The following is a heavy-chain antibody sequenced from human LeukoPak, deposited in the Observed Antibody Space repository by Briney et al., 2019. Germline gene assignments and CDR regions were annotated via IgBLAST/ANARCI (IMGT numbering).Heavy chain of an antibody. CDR1: GFTFSTYA. D-gene: IGHD3-22*01. CDR2: ISGSGGRT. CDR3: AKDTMIVMNYFDP. Sequence: PGGSLRLSCAASGFTFSTYAMTWVRQAPGKGLEWVSGISGSGGRTYYADSVKGRFTISRDNSKNTLYLQMNSLRAEDTALYYCAKDTMIVMNYFDPWGQGTLVTVSS. V-gene: IGHV3-23*01. J-gene: IGHJ5*02.